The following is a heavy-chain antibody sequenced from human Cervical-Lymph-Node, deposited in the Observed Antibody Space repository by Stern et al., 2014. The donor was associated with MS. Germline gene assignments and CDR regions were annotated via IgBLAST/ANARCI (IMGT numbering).Heavy chain of an antibody. D-gene: IGHD1-1*01. Sequence: QVQLVQSGAEVKKPGASVNVSCVTSGYTFTTYYVHWVRQAPGQGLEWMGIINTSDGDTSHARRLQDRVTMTRDTSASTVYLKLSSLKSEDTAVYYCAGQRTTGHMDFDYWGQGTLVTVSS. CDR2: INTSDGDT. V-gene: IGHV1-46*01. CDR3: AGQRTTGHMDFDY. J-gene: IGHJ4*02. CDR1: GYTFTTYY.